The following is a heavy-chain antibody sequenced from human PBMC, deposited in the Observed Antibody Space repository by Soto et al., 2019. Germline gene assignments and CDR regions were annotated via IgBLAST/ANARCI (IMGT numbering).Heavy chain of an antibody. V-gene: IGHV4-30-4*01. CDR3: ARTYYYGSGTSDY. D-gene: IGHD3-10*01. Sequence: QVQLQESGPGLVKPSETLSLTCTVSGGSISSGDYYWSWIRQPPGKGLEWIGYLYYSGSTHYNPSFKSRVTISVDTSKNQFSLTLRSVTAADTAVYYCARTYYYGSGTSDYWGQGTLVTVSS. J-gene: IGHJ4*02. CDR1: GGSISSGDYY. CDR2: LYYSGST.